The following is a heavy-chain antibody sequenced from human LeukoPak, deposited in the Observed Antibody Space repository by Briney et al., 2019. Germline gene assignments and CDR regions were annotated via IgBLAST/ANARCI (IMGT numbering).Heavy chain of an antibody. Sequence: GRSLRLSCVVSGFTFSTHGFHWVRQAPGKGLEWVSVIWHDGGRKEYADSVRGRFTISRDNSNLYLQMNSLRVEDTAIYYCARDIGNSGFNLDYWGQGTPVTVSS. CDR2: IWHDGGRK. J-gene: IGHJ4*02. V-gene: IGHV3-33*01. D-gene: IGHD5-12*01. CDR1: GFTFSTHG. CDR3: ARDIGNSGFNLDY.